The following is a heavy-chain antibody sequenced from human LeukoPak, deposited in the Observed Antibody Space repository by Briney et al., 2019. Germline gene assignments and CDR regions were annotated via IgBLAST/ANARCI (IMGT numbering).Heavy chain of an antibody. V-gene: IGHV3-7*03. CDR3: ARNNDMDV. J-gene: IGHJ6*02. CDR1: GFTFSGFW. D-gene: IGHD1/OR15-1a*01. Sequence: GGSLRLSCAVSGFTFSGFWMSWSRQAPGKGLEWVASINSDGSEGYYADVVKGRFTISRDNAKNSLYLQINSLRAEDTALYYCARNNDMDVWGQGTTVIVSS. CDR2: INSDGSEG.